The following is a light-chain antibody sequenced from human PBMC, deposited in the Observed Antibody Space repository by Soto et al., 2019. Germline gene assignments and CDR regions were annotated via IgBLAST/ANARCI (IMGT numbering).Light chain of an antibody. CDR2: EVI. Sequence: QSALTQPASVSGSPGQSITISCTGTSSDSGAYKYVSWYRQHPGKAPKLMIYEVINRPSGVSNRFSGSKSGNTASLTISGLQAEDEADYYCSSYTSSSTTPYVFGTGSKVTVL. J-gene: IGLJ1*01. CDR3: SSYTSSSTTPYV. CDR1: SSDSGAYKY. V-gene: IGLV2-14*01.